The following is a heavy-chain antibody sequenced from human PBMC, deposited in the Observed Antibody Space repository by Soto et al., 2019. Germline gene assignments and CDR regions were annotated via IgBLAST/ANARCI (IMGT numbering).Heavy chain of an antibody. CDR3: AREVPITGTTFNWFDP. J-gene: IGHJ5*02. V-gene: IGHV1-69*13. Sequence: SVKVSCKASRGTFSSYAISWVRQAPGQGLEWMGGIIPIFGTANYAQKFQGRVTITADESTSTAYMELSSLRSEDTAVYYCAREVPITGTTFNWFDPWGQGTLVTVSS. D-gene: IGHD1-7*01. CDR2: IIPIFGTA. CDR1: RGTFSSYA.